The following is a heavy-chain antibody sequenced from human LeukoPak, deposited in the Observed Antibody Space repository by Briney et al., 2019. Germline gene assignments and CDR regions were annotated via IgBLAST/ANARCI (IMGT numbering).Heavy chain of an antibody. CDR1: GYSFTSYW. J-gene: IGHJ3*02. V-gene: IGHV5-51*01. CDR3: ASSYYDFWSGYYKGAFDI. CDR2: IYPGDSDT. D-gene: IGHD3-3*01. Sequence: GESLQISCKGSGYSFTSYWIGWVRQMPGKGLEWMGIIYPGDSDTRYSPSFQGQVTISADKSISTAYLQWSSLKASDTAMYYCASSYYDFWSGYYKGAFDIWGQGTMVTVSS.